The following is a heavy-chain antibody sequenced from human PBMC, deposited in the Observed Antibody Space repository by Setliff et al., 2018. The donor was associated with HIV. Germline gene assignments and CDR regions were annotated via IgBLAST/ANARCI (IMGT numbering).Heavy chain of an antibody. CDR2: IYYSGST. Sequence: SETLSLTCAVYGGSFSGYYWGWIRQPPGKGLEWIGSIYYSGSTYYNPSPKSRVTISVDTSKNQFSLKLSSVTAADTAVYYWSGGTAPRRGTNYGGNYPLDYWGQGTLVTVSS. J-gene: IGHJ4*02. D-gene: IGHD4-17*01. CDR1: GGSFSGYY. CDR3: SGGTAPRRGTNYGGNYPLDY. V-gene: IGHV4-34*01.